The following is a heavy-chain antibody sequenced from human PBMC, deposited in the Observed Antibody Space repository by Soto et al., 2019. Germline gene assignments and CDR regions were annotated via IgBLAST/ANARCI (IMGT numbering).Heavy chain of an antibody. CDR3: TRRNPHVIAAHPDY. J-gene: IGHJ4*02. CDR2: TNPDSGNT. D-gene: IGHD6-13*01. CDR1: GYTFTSYE. V-gene: IGHV1-8*01. Sequence: QVQLVQSGAEVKKPGASVKVSCKASGYTFTSYEIHWVRQATGQGLEWMGWTNPDSGNTGYAQKFQGRVTMTRDTSITTTYVQLSSLTSENTAEYYCTRRNPHVIAAHPDYWGQGSLVTVSS.